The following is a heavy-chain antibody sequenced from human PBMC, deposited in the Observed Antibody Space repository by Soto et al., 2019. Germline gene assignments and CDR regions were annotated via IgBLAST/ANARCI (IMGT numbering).Heavy chain of an antibody. V-gene: IGHV1-69*01. J-gene: IGHJ4*01. CDR3: TRDHSNYEVLTV. Sequence: QVQLVQSGAEVKKPGSSVKVSCMTSGGSLSINAISWVRQARGQGFEWMGGISPIFGATKYIDKFQGRLTITADESTSTVYMELGSLTSEDTAVYFCTRDHSNYEVLTVWGQGTQVTVSS. CDR1: GGSLSINA. D-gene: IGHD3-9*01. CDR2: ISPIFGAT.